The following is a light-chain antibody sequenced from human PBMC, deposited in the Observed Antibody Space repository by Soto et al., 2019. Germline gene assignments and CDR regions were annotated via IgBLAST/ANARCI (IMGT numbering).Light chain of an antibody. V-gene: IGKV3-15*01. J-gene: IGKJ2*01. CDR3: QQSNNWPYT. CDR1: QSVGNN. CDR2: GAS. Sequence: EIVMTQSPATLSVSPGGRATLSCRASQSVGNNLAWYQQKPGQAPRLLIYGASARVTGVPARVSGSGSGTEFTLTISSLQSEDFAVYYCQQSNNWPYTFGQGTKLEIK.